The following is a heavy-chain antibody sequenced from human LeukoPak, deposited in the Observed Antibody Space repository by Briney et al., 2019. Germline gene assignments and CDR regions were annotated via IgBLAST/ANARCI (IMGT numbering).Heavy chain of an antibody. J-gene: IGHJ4*02. D-gene: IGHD3-10*01. CDR2: ISGGGGST. CDR1: GFTFTNYA. Sequence: GGSLRLSCAASGFTFTNYAMSWVRQAPGQGLEWVSGISGGGGSTYYADSVKGRFTISKDNSKNTLYLQMNSLRAEDTAVYYCAKDLKPYYYGSGSYYSISPFDYWGQGTLVTVSS. CDR3: AKDLKPYYYGSGSYYSISPFDY. V-gene: IGHV3-23*01.